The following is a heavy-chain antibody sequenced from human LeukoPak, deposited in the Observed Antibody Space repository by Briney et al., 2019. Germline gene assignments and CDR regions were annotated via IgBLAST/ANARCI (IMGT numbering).Heavy chain of an antibody. CDR3: ARGPYCGDDCYFDS. D-gene: IGHD2-21*01. J-gene: IGHJ4*02. V-gene: IGHV4-4*07. CDR1: GGSISDYS. Sequence: SETLSLTCTVSGGSISDYSWSWIRQPAGKGLEWIGRIYSSGSTLYNPSLKSRVTMSVDTSKNHFSLRLTSVTAADTAVYYCARGPYCGDDCYFDSWGRGTLFTVSS. CDR2: IYSSGST.